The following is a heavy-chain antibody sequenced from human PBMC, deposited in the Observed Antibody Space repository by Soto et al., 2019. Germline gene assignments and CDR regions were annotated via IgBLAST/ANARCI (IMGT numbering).Heavy chain of an antibody. V-gene: IGHV1-69*13. CDR3: ARVAAMVDYFDY. CDR2: IIPIFGTA. J-gene: IGHJ4*02. Sequence: SVKVSCKASGGTFSSYAISWVRQAPGQGLEWMGGIIPIFGTANYAQKFQGRVTITADESTSTAYMELSSLRSEDTAVYYCARVAAMVDYFDYWGQGTLVTVSS. D-gene: IGHD5-18*01. CDR1: GGTFSSYA.